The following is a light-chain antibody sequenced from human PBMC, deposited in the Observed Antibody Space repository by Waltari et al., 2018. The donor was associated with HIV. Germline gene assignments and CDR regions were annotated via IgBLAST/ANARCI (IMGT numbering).Light chain of an antibody. Sequence: QSALTQPASVSGSPGQSITISCTGTRSDVGRYNLVPCYQQHPGKAPKRMIYEVSKRPSGVSNRFSGSKSGNTASLTISGLQAEDEADYYCCSYAGSSTYYVFGTGTKVTVL. CDR3: CSYAGSSTYYV. V-gene: IGLV2-23*02. J-gene: IGLJ1*01. CDR2: EVS. CDR1: RSDVGRYNL.